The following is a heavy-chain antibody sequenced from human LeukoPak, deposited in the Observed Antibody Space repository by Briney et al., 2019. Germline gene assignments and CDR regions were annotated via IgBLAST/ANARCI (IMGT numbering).Heavy chain of an antibody. CDR2: ISGSGGST. D-gene: IGHD3-22*01. V-gene: IGHV3-23*01. J-gene: IGHJ4*02. CDR3: AKATYCYDSSGYYYHYFDY. Sequence: GSLRLSCAASGFTFSSYAMSWVRQAPGKGLEWVSAISGSGGSTYYADSVKGRFTISRDNSKNTLYLQMNSLRAEDTAVYYCAKATYCYDSSGYYYHYFDYWGQGTLVTVSS. CDR1: GFTFSSYA.